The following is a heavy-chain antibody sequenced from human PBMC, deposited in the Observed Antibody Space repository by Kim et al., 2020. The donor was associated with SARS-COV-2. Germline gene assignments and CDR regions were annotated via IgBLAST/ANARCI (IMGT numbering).Heavy chain of an antibody. V-gene: IGHV3-43D*03. CDR3: AISPTTSWYDY. J-gene: IGHJ4*02. Sequence: GGSLRLSCAASGFTFDDYALHWVRQPPGKGLEWVSFISWDGGSTFYADSVKGRFTISRDNSKNSLFLQMNSLRAEDTALYYCAISPTTSWYDYWGQGTLVTVSS. D-gene: IGHD6-13*01. CDR2: ISWDGGST. CDR1: GFTFDDYA.